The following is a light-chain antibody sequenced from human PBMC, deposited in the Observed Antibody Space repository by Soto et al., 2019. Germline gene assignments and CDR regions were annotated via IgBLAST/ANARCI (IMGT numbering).Light chain of an antibody. CDR3: HRTYTTRCT. Sequence: DIQMTQSPSSLSASVGDRVTITCRASQSISRYLNWYQQKPGKAPKLLIYGVSSLQSGVPSRFSGSGSGTDFTLTTISRHPEDFATHYCHRTYTTRCTFGPGTKVDIK. CDR2: GVS. J-gene: IGKJ3*01. V-gene: IGKV1-39*01. CDR1: QSISRY.